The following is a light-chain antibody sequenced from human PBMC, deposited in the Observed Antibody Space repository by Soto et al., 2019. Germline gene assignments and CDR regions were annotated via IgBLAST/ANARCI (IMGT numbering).Light chain of an antibody. CDR2: LGS. CDR1: QMLLHSNGYKY. Sequence: DIVMAQSPLSLPVTPGDPASISFRSSQMLLHSNGYKYLDWYLQKPGQSPQLLIYLGSNRASGVPDRFSGSGSGTDFTLKISRVEAEDVGVYYCMQALQTPMYTFGQGTKVDIK. J-gene: IGKJ2*01. V-gene: IGKV2-28*01. CDR3: MQALQTPMYT.